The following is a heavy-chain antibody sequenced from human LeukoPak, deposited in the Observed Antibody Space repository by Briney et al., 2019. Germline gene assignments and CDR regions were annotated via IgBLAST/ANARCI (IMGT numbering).Heavy chain of an antibody. J-gene: IGHJ4*02. Sequence: PGGSLTLSCAASGFTFEIFSLHWVRRAPGKGLEWVAVISHDGGNIHYADSVKGRFTVSRDNSRNTLSLQMTSLTTEDAAVYYCAKAGVPNNAYGYDQHYFDYWGQGTRVTVSS. CDR1: GFTFEIFS. V-gene: IGHV3-30*01. D-gene: IGHD5-12*01. CDR3: AKAGVPNNAYGYDQHYFDY. CDR2: ISHDGGNI.